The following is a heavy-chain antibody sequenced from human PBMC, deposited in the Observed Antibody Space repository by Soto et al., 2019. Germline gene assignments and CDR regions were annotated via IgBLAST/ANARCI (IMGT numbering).Heavy chain of an antibody. J-gene: IGHJ4*02. CDR1: GFTFSSYA. V-gene: IGHV3-30-3*01. D-gene: IGHD6-19*01. Sequence: PGGSLRLSCSTSGFTFSSYAMHWVRQAPGKGLEWVAVISYDGSTTYDADSVKGRFTISRDNSKNTLYLQMNSLRAEDTAVYYCARFRAVAGFDDWGQGTLVTVSS. CDR3: ARFRAVAGFDD. CDR2: ISYDGSTT.